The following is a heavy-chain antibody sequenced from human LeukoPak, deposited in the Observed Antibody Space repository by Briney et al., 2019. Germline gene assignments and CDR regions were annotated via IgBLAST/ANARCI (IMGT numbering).Heavy chain of an antibody. J-gene: IGHJ4*02. CDR2: ICDRGSDT. Sequence: PGGSLRLSCAASGFTFNIYVMTWVRQAPGKGLEWVSAICDRGSDTYYADPVKGRFTISRDNSKNTLYLQMNSLRAEDTAVYYCAKDSRWLQLDYWGQETLVTVSS. V-gene: IGHV3-23*01. CDR1: GFTFNIYV. D-gene: IGHD5-24*01. CDR3: AKDSRWLQLDY.